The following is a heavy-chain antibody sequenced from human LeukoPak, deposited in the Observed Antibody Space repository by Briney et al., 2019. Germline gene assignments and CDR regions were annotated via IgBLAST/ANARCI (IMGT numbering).Heavy chain of an antibody. CDR1: GGSISSYY. Sequence: SETLSLTCTVSGGSISSYYWSWIRQPPGKGLEWIGYIYYSGSTNYNPSLKSRVTISVDTSKNQFSLKLSSVTAADTAVYYCARSDSSSWYYFDYWAREPWSPSPQ. CDR3: ARSDSSSWYYFDY. D-gene: IGHD6-13*01. CDR2: IYYSGST. V-gene: IGHV4-59*01. J-gene: IGHJ4*02.